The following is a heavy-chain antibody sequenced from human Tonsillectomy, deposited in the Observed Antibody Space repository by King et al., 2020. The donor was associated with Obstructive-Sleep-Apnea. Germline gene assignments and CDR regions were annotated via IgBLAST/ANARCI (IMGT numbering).Heavy chain of an antibody. V-gene: IGHV6-1*01. J-gene: IGHJ6*02. CDR1: GDSVSSNSAA. CDR2: TYYRSKWYN. D-gene: IGHD2-2*01. Sequence: VQLQQSGRGLVKPSQTLSLTCAISGDSVSSNSAAWNWIRQSPSRGLEWLGRTYYRSKWYNDYALSVKSRIIINSDTSKNQFSLHLNSVTPEDTAVYYCARDRDCSSTSCYDYYYYGTDVWGQGTTVTVSS. CDR3: ARDRDCSSTSCYDYYYYGTDV.